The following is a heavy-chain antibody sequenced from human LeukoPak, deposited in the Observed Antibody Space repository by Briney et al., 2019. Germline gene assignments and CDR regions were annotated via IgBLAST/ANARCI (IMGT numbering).Heavy chain of an antibody. CDR3: ARSPSTGLYPFDY. V-gene: IGHV4-34*01. CDR2: INHSGST. CDR1: GGSFSGYY. Sequence: SETLSLTCAVYGGSFSGYYWRWVRQPPGKGLEWIGEINHSGSTNYNPSLKSRVTISVDTSKNQFSLKLSSVTAADTAVYYCARSPSTGLYPFDYWGQGTLVTVSS. J-gene: IGHJ4*02. D-gene: IGHD3-16*02.